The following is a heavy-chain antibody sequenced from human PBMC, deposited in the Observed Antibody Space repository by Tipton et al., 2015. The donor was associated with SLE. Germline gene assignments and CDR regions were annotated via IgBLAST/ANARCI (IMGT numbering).Heavy chain of an antibody. Sequence: TLSLTCTVSGGSISSYYWSWIRQPPGKGLEWIGYIYYSGSTNYNPSLKSRVTISVDTSKNQFSLKLSSVTAADTAVYYCARVRPGRDFWSGNDAFDIWGQGTMVTVSS. CDR1: GGSISSYY. CDR2: IYYSGST. J-gene: IGHJ3*02. D-gene: IGHD3-3*01. V-gene: IGHV4-59*01. CDR3: ARVRPGRDFWSGNDAFDI.